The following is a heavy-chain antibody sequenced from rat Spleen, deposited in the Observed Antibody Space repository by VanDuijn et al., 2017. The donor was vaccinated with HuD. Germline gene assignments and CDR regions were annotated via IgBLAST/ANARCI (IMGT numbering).Heavy chain of an antibody. CDR3: YIAGSHLDYEHTGGPPY. CDR1: GFTFSNYY. CDR2: ISTGGVNT. V-gene: IGHV5-25*01. D-gene: IGHD1-6*01. J-gene: IGHJ2*01. Sequence: EVQLVESGGGLVQPGRSLKLSCAASGFTFSNYYMAWVRQAPTKGLEWVAYISTGGVNTYYQDSVKGRFTVSQYNAKSTLNLQMDSLSTEDTATHYCYIAGSHLDYEHTGGPPYWGQGDLVTVSS.